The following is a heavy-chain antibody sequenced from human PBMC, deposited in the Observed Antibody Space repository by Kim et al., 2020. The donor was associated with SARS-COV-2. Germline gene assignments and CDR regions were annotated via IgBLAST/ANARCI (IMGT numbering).Heavy chain of an antibody. J-gene: IGHJ4*02. V-gene: IGHV4-39*01. Sequence: GHSISNGKYSWGWIRQPPGKGLEWIATISYTGSTFYNPSLWSRLTISVDTSKNQFSLNLSSVTAADTAVYYCARYKYGHFDYWGQGTLAT. CDR2: ISYTGST. CDR1: GHSISNGKYS. D-gene: IGHD5-18*01. CDR3: ARYKYGHFDY.